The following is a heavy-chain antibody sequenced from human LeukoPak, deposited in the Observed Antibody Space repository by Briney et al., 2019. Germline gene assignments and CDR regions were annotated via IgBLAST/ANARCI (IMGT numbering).Heavy chain of an antibody. CDR2: IYTSGST. V-gene: IGHV4-4*07. J-gene: IGHJ6*02. D-gene: IGHD3-3*01. Sequence: PSETLSLTCTVSGGSISSYYWSWIRQPAGKGLEWIGRIYTSGSTNHNPSLKRRVTMSVDTSKNQFSLKLSSVTAADTAVYYCARERFYYYSYYGIDVWIQGTTVSVS. CDR1: GGSISSYY. CDR3: ARERFYYYSYYGIDV.